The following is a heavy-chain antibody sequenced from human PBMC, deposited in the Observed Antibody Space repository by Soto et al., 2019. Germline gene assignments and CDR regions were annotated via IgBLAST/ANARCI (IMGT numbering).Heavy chain of an antibody. J-gene: IGHJ5*02. CDR3: ARGLGSWPNNWFDP. Sequence: SETLSLTCAVYGGSFSDYYWKWIRQPPGKGLEWIGEINHSGSTNYNPSLKSRFTISVDTSKNQFSLKLSSVTAADTATYYCARGLGSWPNNWFDPWGQGTLVTVSS. V-gene: IGHV4-34*01. D-gene: IGHD6-13*01. CDR1: GGSFSDYY. CDR2: INHSGST.